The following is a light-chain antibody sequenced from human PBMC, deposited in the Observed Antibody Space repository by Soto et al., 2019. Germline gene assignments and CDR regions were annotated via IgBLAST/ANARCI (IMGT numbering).Light chain of an antibody. CDR2: GAP. CDR1: QSVSSN. J-gene: IGKJ1*01. V-gene: IGKV3-15*01. CDR3: QQYNNWPRT. Sequence: EIVLTQSPATLSVSPGERATLSCRASQSVSSNLAWYQQKPGQAPRLLINGAPTRATGIPARFSGSGSGTEFTLTISSLQSEDFAVYYCQQYNNWPRTFGQGTKVDIK.